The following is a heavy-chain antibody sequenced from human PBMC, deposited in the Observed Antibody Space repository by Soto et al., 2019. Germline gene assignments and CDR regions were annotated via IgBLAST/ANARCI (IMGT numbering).Heavy chain of an antibody. Sequence: SYYNPSLKIRVSLSVDKSKNQLSLRVIHVTAADTAVYYCARAVRGFSQGFDYWGHGTLVTVSS. D-gene: IGHD5-18*01. CDR3: ARAVRGFSQGFDY. CDR2: S. V-gene: IGHV4-30-2*04. J-gene: IGHJ4*01.